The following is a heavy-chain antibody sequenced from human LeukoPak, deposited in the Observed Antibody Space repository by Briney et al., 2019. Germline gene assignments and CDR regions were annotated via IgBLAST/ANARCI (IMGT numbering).Heavy chain of an antibody. CDR2: ISSSGSTI. CDR3: TTLTMIIGTHFDY. D-gene: IGHD3-22*01. Sequence: GGSLRLSCAASGFTFSSYEMNWVRQAPGKGLEWVSYISSSGSTIYYADSVKGRFTISRDNAKNSLYLQMNSLKTEDTAMYYCTTLTMIIGTHFDYWGQGILVTVSS. V-gene: IGHV3-48*03. CDR1: GFTFSSYE. J-gene: IGHJ4*02.